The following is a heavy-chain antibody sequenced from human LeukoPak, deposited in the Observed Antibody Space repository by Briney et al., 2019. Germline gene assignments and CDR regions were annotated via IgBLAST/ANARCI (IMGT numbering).Heavy chain of an antibody. CDR1: GFTFSDYY. J-gene: IGHJ4*02. CDR3: AKDLPPDY. Sequence: GGSLRLSCATSGFTFSDYYMSWVRQAPGKGLEWVSVIYSGGSTYYADSVKGRFTISRDNSKNTLYLQMNSLRAEDTAVYYCAKDLPPDYWGQGTLVTVSS. CDR2: IYSGGST. V-gene: IGHV3-53*01.